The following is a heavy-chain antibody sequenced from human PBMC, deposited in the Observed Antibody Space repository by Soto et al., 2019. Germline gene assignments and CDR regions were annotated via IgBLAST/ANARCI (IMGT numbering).Heavy chain of an antibody. CDR3: ARRNAYGSGSYSFDY. V-gene: IGHV1-3*01. Sequence: QVQLVQSGAEVKKPGASVKVSCKASGYTFTNYAMHWVRQAPGQRLEWMGWINAAIGNTKYSQKFQGSVTITRDTSANTAYMELSSLRSEDTAVYYCARRNAYGSGSYSFDYWGQGTLVTVSS. J-gene: IGHJ4*02. D-gene: IGHD3-10*01. CDR2: INAAIGNT. CDR1: GYTFTNYA.